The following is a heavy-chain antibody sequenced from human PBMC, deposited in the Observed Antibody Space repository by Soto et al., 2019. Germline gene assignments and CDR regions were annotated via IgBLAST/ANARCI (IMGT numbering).Heavy chain of an antibody. J-gene: IGHJ4*02. CDR2: FHESEST. CDR1: GDAISNFY. Sequence: PSETLSLTCSVSGDAISNFYWSWIRKTPGRVLEWIGCFHESESTDYNPSLNGRVTISLHTSKSQFSLSLRSATAADTATYYCARGTRALITSFFAYWGQGIPVTVSS. V-gene: IGHV4-59*03. D-gene: IGHD1-20*01. CDR3: ARGTRALITSFFAY.